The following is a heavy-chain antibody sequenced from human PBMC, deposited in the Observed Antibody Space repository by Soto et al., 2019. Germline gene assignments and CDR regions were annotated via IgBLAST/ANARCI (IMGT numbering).Heavy chain of an antibody. CDR3: ATARGRTYYFDF. CDR2: IYSGGST. CDR1: GGSISSSNW. V-gene: IGHV3-66*01. Sequence: ETLSLTCAVSGGSISSSNWWSWVRQAPGKGLEWVSVIYSGGSTYYADSVKGRFTISRDNSKNSLSLQMNSLRAEDTAIYYCATARGRTYYFDFWGLGTLVTVSS. J-gene: IGHJ4*02. D-gene: IGHD1-7*01.